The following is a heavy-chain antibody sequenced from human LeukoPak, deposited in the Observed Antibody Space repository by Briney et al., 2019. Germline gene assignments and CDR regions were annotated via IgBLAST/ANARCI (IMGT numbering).Heavy chain of an antibody. Sequence: SQTLSLTCTVSGGSIGSGSYYWSWIRQSAGKGLEWIGRIYSSGSTNYNPSLKSRLSMSVDTSKNQFSLKLTSVTAADTAMYYCARGVGSSESNWFDPWGQGTLATVSS. V-gene: IGHV4-61*02. CDR1: GGSIGSGSYY. D-gene: IGHD1-26*01. CDR3: ARGVGSSESNWFDP. J-gene: IGHJ5*02. CDR2: IYSSGST.